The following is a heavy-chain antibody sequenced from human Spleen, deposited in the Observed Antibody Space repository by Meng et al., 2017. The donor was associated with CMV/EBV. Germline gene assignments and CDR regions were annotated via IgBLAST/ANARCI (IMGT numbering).Heavy chain of an antibody. CDR3: AREPSVRGVIMIR. CDR1: GGSISSSSHY. D-gene: IGHD3-10*02. V-gene: IGHV4-39*07. CDR2: IYYSGST. J-gene: IGHJ4*02. Sequence: SETLSLTCTVSGGSISSSSHYWGWIRQPPGKGLEWIGSIYYSGSTDHNPSLRSRVTLSVDTSKNQFSLNLRSVTAADTAVYYCAREPSVRGVIMIRWGQGTLVTVSS.